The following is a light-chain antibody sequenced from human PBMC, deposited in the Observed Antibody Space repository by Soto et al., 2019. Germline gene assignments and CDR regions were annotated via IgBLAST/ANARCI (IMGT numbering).Light chain of an antibody. V-gene: IGKV2-30*01. J-gene: IGKJ1*01. CDR3: MQATHRPPT. CDR1: RSLVYSDGNAY. CDR2: KAS. Sequence: DVVMTQSPLSLPVTLGQPASISCRSSRSLVYSDGNAYLNWFQQRPGQSPRRLIYKASNRDSGVPDRFSGSASGTDFTLQISRVEAEDVGVYYCMQATHRPPTFGRGTRVEIK.